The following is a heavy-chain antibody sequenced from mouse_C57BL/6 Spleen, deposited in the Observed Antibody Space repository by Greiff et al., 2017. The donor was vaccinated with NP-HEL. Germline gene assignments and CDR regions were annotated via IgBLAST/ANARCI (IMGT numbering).Heavy chain of an antibody. D-gene: IGHD1-1*01. CDR3: ARKGITTVVAPFDD. CDR1: GYTFTSYW. CDR2: IDPSDSYT. V-gene: IGHV1-69*01. Sequence: QVQLQQPGAELVMPGASVKLSCKASGYTFTSYWMHWVKQRPGQGLEWIGEIDPSDSYTNYNQKFKGKSTLTVDKSSSTAYRQLSSLTSEDSAVYYCARKGITTVVAPFDDWGQGTTLTVSS. J-gene: IGHJ2*01.